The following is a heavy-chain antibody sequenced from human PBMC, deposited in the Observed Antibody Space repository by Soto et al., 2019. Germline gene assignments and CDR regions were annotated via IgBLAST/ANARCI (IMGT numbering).Heavy chain of an antibody. V-gene: IGHV3-30-3*01. CDR3: ARARSGSYPEVDY. Sequence: GGPRRLSCAASGFIFSSYTMHWVRQAPGKGLEWVGVITYDGSNQYDADSVKGRFTISRDNSRNMLFLQMNSRRPDDTAVCYCARARSGSYPEVDYCGQGTLITVSS. CDR2: ITYDGSNQ. CDR1: GFIFSSYT. J-gene: IGHJ4*02. D-gene: IGHD1-26*01.